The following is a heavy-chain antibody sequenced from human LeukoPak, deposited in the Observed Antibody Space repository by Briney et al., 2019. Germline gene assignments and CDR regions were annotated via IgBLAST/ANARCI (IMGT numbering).Heavy chain of an antibody. J-gene: IGHJ3*02. CDR3: ARSMGGGYDYEAFDI. CDR1: GFTFSSYG. V-gene: IGHV3-33*01. CDR2: IWYDGSNK. Sequence: GRSLRLSCAASGFTFSSYGMHWVRQAPGKGLEWVAVIWYDGSNKYYGDSVKGRFTISRDNSKNTLYLQMNSLRAEDTAVYYCARSMGGGYDYEAFDIWGQGTMVTVSS. D-gene: IGHD5-12*01.